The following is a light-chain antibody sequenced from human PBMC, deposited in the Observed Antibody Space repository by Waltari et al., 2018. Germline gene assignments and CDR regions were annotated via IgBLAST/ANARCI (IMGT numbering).Light chain of an antibody. CDR1: STDVGVYNY. Sequence: QSALTQPPSASGSPGQSVTMSCTGTSTDVGVYNYVSWYQQHPGKAPTLLIYEVSDRPPGVPDRFSVSTSGNTASLTVSGLQPEDEADYYCASFAGSNTLFGGGTKLTVL. CDR3: ASFAGSNTL. J-gene: IGLJ2*01. CDR2: EVS. V-gene: IGLV2-8*01.